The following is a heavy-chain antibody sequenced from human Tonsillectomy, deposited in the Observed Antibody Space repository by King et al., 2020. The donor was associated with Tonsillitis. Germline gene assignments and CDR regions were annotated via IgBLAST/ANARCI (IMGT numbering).Heavy chain of an antibody. Sequence: VQLMESGGGLVKPGGSLRLSCAASGFIFNNAWMSWVRQAPGKGLEWVGRIKSKTDDGTTDFAAPVKGRFTISRHDSKNTMYLQMNSLKTEDTAVYYCTASIAAAGTDNYAMDVWGQGTAVTVSS. D-gene: IGHD6-13*01. V-gene: IGHV3-15*01. CDR3: TASIAAAGTDNYAMDV. J-gene: IGHJ6*02. CDR2: IKSKTDDGTT. CDR1: GFIFNNAW.